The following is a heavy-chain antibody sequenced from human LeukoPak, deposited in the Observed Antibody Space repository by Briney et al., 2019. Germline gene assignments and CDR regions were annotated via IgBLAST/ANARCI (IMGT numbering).Heavy chain of an antibody. J-gene: IGHJ4*02. CDR1: GFTVDSNY. V-gene: IGHV3-53*01. CDR3: ARGDDSGYYDYFDY. D-gene: IGHD3-22*01. Sequence: GGSLTLSCAASGFTVDSNYLSWVRQAPGKGLERVSTIYTGGNTYYAASVKGRFTISRDFSKNTVFLHMNSLRAEDTAMYYCARGDDSGYYDYFDYWGQGALVTVSS. CDR2: IYTGGNT.